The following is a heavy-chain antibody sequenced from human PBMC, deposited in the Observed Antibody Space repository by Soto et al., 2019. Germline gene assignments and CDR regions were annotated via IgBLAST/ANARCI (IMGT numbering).Heavy chain of an antibody. CDR2: ISYDGSDK. Sequence: QVQLVESGGGVVQPGRSLRLSCAASGFAFSSYAMHWVRQAPGKGLEWVAVISYDGSDKYYADSVKGRFTISRDNSKNTLYLQMNSLRAEDTGVYFWAGPTGDYWGQGTLVTVSS. CDR1: GFAFSSYA. J-gene: IGHJ4*02. CDR3: AGPTGDY. V-gene: IGHV3-30-3*01.